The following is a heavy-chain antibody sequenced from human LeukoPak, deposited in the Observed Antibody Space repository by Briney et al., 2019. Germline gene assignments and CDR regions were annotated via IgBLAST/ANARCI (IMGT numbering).Heavy chain of an antibody. Sequence: GGSLRLSCAASGFTFSSYGMHWVRQAPGKGLEWVAVISDDGRNKNYADSVKGRFTISRDNSNNTLYPQMNSLRAEDTGVYYCAKDRETTASGTFDYWGQGTLVTVSS. CDR2: ISDDGRNK. V-gene: IGHV3-30*18. CDR1: GFTFSSYG. J-gene: IGHJ4*02. CDR3: AKDRETTASGTFDY. D-gene: IGHD6-13*01.